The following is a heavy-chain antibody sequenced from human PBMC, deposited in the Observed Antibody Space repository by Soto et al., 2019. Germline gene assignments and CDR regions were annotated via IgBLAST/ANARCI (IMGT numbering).Heavy chain of an antibody. CDR3: ARRYGWAFDI. D-gene: IGHD3-16*01. Sequence: SETLSLTCTVSGGSISSSSYYWGWIRQPPGKGLEWIGSIFYSGSTYYNPSLKSRVTISVDTSKNQFPLKLSSVTAADTAVYYCARRYGWAFDIWGQGTMVTVSS. V-gene: IGHV4-39*01. J-gene: IGHJ3*02. CDR2: IFYSGST. CDR1: GGSISSSSYY.